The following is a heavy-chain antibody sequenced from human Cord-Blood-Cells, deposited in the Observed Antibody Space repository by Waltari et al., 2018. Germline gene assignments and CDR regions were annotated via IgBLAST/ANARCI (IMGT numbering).Heavy chain of an antibody. CDR3: ARVWGSYFDY. J-gene: IGHJ4*02. V-gene: IGHV4-59*11. CDR1: GGSISSHY. Sequence: QVQLQESGPGLVKPSETLSLTCTVSGGSISSHYWSWIRQPPGKGLEWIGYIYYSGSTDYTPSLKSRVTISVETSKNQFSLKLSSVTAADTAVYYCARVWGSYFDYWGQGTLVTVSS. D-gene: IGHD3-16*01. CDR2: IYYSGST.